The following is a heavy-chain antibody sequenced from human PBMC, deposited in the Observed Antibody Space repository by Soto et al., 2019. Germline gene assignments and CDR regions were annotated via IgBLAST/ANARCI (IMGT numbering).Heavy chain of an antibody. D-gene: IGHD3-10*01. V-gene: IGHV1-69*06. CDR3: ARDVNYYGSGSYRGWFDP. CDR1: GGTFSSYA. Sequence: SVKVSCKASGGTFSSYAISRVRQAPGQGLEWMGGIIPIFGTANYAQKFQGRVTITADKSTSTAYMELSSLRSEDTAVYYCARDVNYYGSGSYRGWFDPWGQGTLVTVSS. J-gene: IGHJ5*02. CDR2: IIPIFGTA.